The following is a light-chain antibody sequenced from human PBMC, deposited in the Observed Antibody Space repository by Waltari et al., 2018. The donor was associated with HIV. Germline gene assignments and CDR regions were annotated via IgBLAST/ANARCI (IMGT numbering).Light chain of an antibody. V-gene: IGKV1-39*01. J-gene: IGKJ2*01. CDR3: QQSYSTPPT. CDR2: AAS. Sequence: DIQMTQSPSPLSASVRDRVTITCRASQSISSYLNWYQQKPGKAPKLLIYAASSLQSGVPSRFSGSGSGTDFTLTISSLHPEDFATYYCQQSYSTPPTFGQGTKLEIK. CDR1: QSISSY.